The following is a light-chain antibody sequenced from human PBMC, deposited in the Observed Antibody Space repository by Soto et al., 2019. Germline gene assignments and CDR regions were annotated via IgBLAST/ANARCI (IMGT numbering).Light chain of an antibody. Sequence: QSVLTQPPSASGTPGQRVTISCSGSSSNIGSNYVYWYQQLPGTAPKLLIYRNNQRPSGVPDRFSGFKSGTSASLAISGLRSEDEADYYCAAWDDSLSGHVVFGGGTKLTV. V-gene: IGLV1-47*01. CDR3: AAWDDSLSGHVV. CDR1: SSNIGSNY. CDR2: RNN. J-gene: IGLJ2*01.